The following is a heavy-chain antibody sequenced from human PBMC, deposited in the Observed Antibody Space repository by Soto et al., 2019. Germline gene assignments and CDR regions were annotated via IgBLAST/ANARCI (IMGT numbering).Heavy chain of an antibody. Sequence: GGSLRLSCAASGFTFSSYAMSWVRQAPGKGLEWVSAISGSGGSTYYADSVKGRFTISRDNSKNTLYLQMNSLRAEDTAVYYCAKVLTGGVVDYYYGMDVWGQGTTVTVSS. D-gene: IGHD3-3*01. CDR2: ISGSGGST. CDR1: GFTFSSYA. V-gene: IGHV3-23*01. J-gene: IGHJ6*02. CDR3: AKVLTGGVVDYYYGMDV.